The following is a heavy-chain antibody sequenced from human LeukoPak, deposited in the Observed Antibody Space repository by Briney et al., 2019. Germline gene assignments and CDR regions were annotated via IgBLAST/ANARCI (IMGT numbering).Heavy chain of an antibody. D-gene: IGHD3-10*01. J-gene: IGHJ4*02. CDR2: IYTSGST. V-gene: IGHV4-4*07. CDR3: ARDDGGSGSYRWGY. Sequence: PSETLSLTCSVSSGSITSYYWSWLRQPAGKGLEWIGRIYTSGSTNYNPSLKSRVTMSVDTSKNQFSLKLSSVTAADTAVYYCARDDGGSGSYRWGYWGQGTLVTVSS. CDR1: SGSITSYY.